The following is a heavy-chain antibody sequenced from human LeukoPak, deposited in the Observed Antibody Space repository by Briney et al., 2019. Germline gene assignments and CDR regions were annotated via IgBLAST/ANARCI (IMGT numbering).Heavy chain of an antibody. D-gene: IGHD6-6*01. CDR1: GGSISSGGYY. Sequence: PSQTLSLTCTVSGGSISSGGYYWSWIRQHPGKGLEWIGYIYYSGSTYYNPSLKSRVTISVDTSKNQFSLKLSSVTAADTAVYYCAREGGGSSSFDYYTDVWGKGTTVTVSS. CDR3: AREGGGSSSFDYYTDV. J-gene: IGHJ6*03. V-gene: IGHV4-31*03. CDR2: IYYSGST.